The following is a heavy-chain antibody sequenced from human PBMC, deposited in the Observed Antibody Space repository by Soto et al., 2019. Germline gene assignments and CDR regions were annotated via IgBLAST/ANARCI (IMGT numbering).Heavy chain of an antibody. CDR2: FDPEDGET. Sequence: QVQLVQSGAEVKKPGASVKVSCKFSGYTLTELSMHWVRQAPGKWLEWMGGFDPEDGETIYAQKFQGRVTMTEDTSTDTAYMDLSSLRSEDTAAYYCATIYSYGYGVDYWGQGTLVTVSS. V-gene: IGHV1-24*01. D-gene: IGHD5-18*01. J-gene: IGHJ4*02. CDR1: GYTLTELS. CDR3: ATIYSYGYGVDY.